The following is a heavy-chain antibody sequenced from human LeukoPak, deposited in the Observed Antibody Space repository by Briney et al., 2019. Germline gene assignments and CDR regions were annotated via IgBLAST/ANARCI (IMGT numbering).Heavy chain of an antibody. CDR3: ARVVAGMLDY. CDR2: INPNSGGT. V-gene: IGHV1-2*06. Sequence: ASVKVSCKASGGTFSSYAISWVRQAPGQGLEWMGRINPNSGGTNYAQKFQGRVTMTRDTSISTAYMELSRLRSDDTAVYYCARVVAGMLDYWGQGTLVTVSS. D-gene: IGHD6-19*01. J-gene: IGHJ4*02. CDR1: GGTFSSYA.